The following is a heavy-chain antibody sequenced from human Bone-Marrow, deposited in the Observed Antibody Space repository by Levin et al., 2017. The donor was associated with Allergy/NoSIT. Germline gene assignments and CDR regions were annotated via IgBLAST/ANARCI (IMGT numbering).Heavy chain of an antibody. Sequence: GESLKISCKASGYTFTGYYMHWVRQAPGQGLEWMGWINPNSGGTNYAQKFQGRVTMTRDTSISTAYMELSRLRSDDTAVYYCAVYGSGSYYKSGLDYWGQGTLVTVSS. CDR2: INPNSGGT. CDR1: GYTFTGYY. V-gene: IGHV1-2*02. J-gene: IGHJ4*02. D-gene: IGHD3-10*01. CDR3: AVYGSGSYYKSGLDY.